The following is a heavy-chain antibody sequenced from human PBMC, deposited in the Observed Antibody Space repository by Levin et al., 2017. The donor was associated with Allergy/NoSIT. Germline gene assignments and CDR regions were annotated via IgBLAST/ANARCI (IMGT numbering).Heavy chain of an antibody. Sequence: ASVKVSCKASGYTFTSYYIHWVRQAPGQGLEWMAIINPSSGRITYAQKFQGRVTMTRDTSTSTVYMELSRLSSEDTDVYYCARDSTEVAGTGGAFDVWGQGTMVTVSS. V-gene: IGHV1-46*01. CDR2: INPSSGRI. D-gene: IGHD6-19*01. CDR1: GYTFTSYY. J-gene: IGHJ3*01. CDR3: ARDSTEVAGTGGAFDV.